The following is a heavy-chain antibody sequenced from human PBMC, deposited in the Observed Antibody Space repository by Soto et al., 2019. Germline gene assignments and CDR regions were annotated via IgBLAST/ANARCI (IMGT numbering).Heavy chain of an antibody. J-gene: IGHJ4*02. CDR1: GLTFSSYG. V-gene: IGHV3-33*01. D-gene: IGHD3-22*01. CDR2: IWYDGSNN. Sequence: VQLVEYGGAVVQPGRSLRLSCAASGLTFSSYGRHWVRQAPGKGREWVAVIWYDGSNNYYADSVKGPFTISRDNCKNTLYLQMNSLRAEDTAVYYCAIESTYYYVSSGYYPLSFDYWGQGTLGTVSS. CDR3: AIESTYYYVSSGYYPLSFDY.